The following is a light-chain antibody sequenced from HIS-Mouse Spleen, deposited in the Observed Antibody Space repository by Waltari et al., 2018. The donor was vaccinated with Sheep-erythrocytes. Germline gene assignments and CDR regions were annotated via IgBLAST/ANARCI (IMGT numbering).Light chain of an antibody. CDR1: QSVSSSY. J-gene: IGKJ3*01. CDR2: GAS. Sequence: EIVLTQSPGTLSLSPGERATLSCRASQSVSSSYLAWYQQKPGQAPRLLIYGASSRATGIPDRCSGSGSGTDFTLTISRLEPEDFAVYYCQQYGSSPFTFGPGTKVDSK. CDR3: QQYGSSPFT. V-gene: IGKV3-20*01.